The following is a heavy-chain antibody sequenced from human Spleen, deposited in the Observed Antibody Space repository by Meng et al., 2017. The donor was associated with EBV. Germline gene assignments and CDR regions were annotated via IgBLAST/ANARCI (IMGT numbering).Heavy chain of an antibody. CDR3: ASLNDYSSGSTS. J-gene: IGHJ5*02. Sequence: VRLVQLGAEVKKPGSSRKVACKASGGTFSRYPFSWVRQAPGQGLEWMAGFTPKFGTTNYAQKFDDRLTISADTSTTTVYMELSSLRSEDTAVYFCASLNDYSSGSTSWGQGTLVTVSS. CDR2: FTPKFGTT. D-gene: IGHD6-19*01. V-gene: IGHV1-69*06. CDR1: GGTFSRYP.